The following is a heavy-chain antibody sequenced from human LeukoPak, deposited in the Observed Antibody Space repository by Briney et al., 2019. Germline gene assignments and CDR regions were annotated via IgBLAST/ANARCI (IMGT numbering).Heavy chain of an antibody. CDR2: ISSSSSCI. V-gene: IGHV3-21*01. Sequence: PGGSLRLSCAASGFTFSSYSMNWVRQAPGKGLEWVSSISSSSSCIYYADSVKGRFTISRDNAKNSLYLQMNSLRAEDTAVYYCVPGYSYGRFDYWGQGTLVTVSS. J-gene: IGHJ4*02. D-gene: IGHD5-18*01. CDR1: GFTFSSYS. CDR3: VPGYSYGRFDY.